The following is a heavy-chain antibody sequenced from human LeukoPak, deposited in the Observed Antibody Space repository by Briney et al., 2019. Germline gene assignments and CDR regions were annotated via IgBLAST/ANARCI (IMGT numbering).Heavy chain of an antibody. V-gene: IGHV4-4*07. CDR1: GGSISTYY. CDR3: ARDGYKYFDY. CDR2: IYTSGST. Sequence: PSETLSLTCTVSGGSISTYYWNWIRQPAGKGLEWIGRIYTSGSTNYNPSLKSRVSMSVDTSKNQFSLKLSSVTAADTAVYYCARDGYKYFDYWGQGTLVTVSS. D-gene: IGHD5-18*01. J-gene: IGHJ4*02.